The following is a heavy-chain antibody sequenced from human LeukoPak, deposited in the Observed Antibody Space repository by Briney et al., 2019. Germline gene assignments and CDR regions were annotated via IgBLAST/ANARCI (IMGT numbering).Heavy chain of an antibody. V-gene: IGHV3-48*03. CDR3: ARLSEAFDDAFDI. CDR1: GFTFSSYE. J-gene: IGHJ3*02. D-gene: IGHD1-14*01. Sequence: GGLRLSCAASGFTFSSYEMNWVRQAPGKGLEWVSYISSSGSTIYYADSVKGRFTISRDNAKNSLYLQMNSLRAEDTAVYYCARLSEAFDDAFDIWGQGTMVTVSS. CDR2: ISSSGSTI.